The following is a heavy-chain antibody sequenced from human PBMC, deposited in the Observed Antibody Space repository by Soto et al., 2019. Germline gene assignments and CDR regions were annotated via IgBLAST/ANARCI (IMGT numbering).Heavy chain of an antibody. J-gene: IGHJ4*02. D-gene: IGHD6-25*01. CDR1: DYSISSGYY. CDR3: ARDHYSSGYMVSPY. Sequence: SETLSLTXAVSDYSISSGYYWGWIRQPPGKGLEWIGSMYHSGTSSYNPSLKSRVTMSVDTSKNEFSLKLSSVTAADTAVYYCARDHYSSGYMVSPYWGQGALVTVSS. V-gene: IGHV4-38-2*02. CDR2: MYHSGTS.